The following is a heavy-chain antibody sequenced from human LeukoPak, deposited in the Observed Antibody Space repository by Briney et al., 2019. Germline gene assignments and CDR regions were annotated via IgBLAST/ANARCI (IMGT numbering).Heavy chain of an antibody. J-gene: IGHJ1*01. V-gene: IGHV3-30*02. CDR3: AKANITSWYFVRYFHH. D-gene: IGHD6-13*01. CDR2: IRYDGSNK. CDR1: GFTFSSYG. Sequence: GGSLRLSCAASGFTFSSYGMHWVRQAPGKGLEWVAFIRYDGSNKYYADSVKGRFTISRGNSKNTLYLQMSSLRAEDTAVYYCAKANITSWYFVRYFHHWGQGTLITVSS.